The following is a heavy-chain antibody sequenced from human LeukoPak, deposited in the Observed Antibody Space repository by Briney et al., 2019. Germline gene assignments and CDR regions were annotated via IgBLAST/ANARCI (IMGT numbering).Heavy chain of an antibody. CDR1: GFTFSSFP. CDR3: ARDRAAFDS. V-gene: IGHV3-23*01. J-gene: IGHJ4*02. Sequence: GGSLRLSCAASGFTFSSFPMSWVRQAPGKGLQWVSGITGRGGNTHYADSVEGRFTISRDNSKNTLSLQMDSLRAEDTAIYYCARDRAAFDSWGQGTLVTVSS. CDR2: ITGRGGNT. D-gene: IGHD6-25*01.